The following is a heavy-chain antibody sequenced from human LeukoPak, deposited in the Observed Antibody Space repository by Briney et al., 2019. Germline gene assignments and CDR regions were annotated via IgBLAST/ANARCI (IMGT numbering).Heavy chain of an antibody. Sequence: GESLKISCKGSGYSFTSYWIGWVRQMPGKGLEWMGIIYPGDSDTRYSPSFQGQVTISADKSISTAYLQWSSLKASDTAMYYCARTWTEVSRHYYYGMDVWGQGTTVTVSS. CDR2: IYPGDSDT. CDR1: GYSFTSYW. D-gene: IGHD3/OR15-3a*01. J-gene: IGHJ6*02. CDR3: ARTWTEVSRHYYYGMDV. V-gene: IGHV5-51*01.